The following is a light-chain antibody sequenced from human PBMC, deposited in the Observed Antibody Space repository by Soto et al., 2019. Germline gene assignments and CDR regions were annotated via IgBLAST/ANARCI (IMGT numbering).Light chain of an antibody. CDR2: DAS. Sequence: EIVLTQSPATLSLSPGERATLSCRASQSVSSYLAWYQQKPGQAPRLLIYDASNRATGIPARFSGNGSGTDFTLTISSLEPEDFAVYYWQQRSNWLLTFGGGTKVEIK. CDR3: QQRSNWLLT. V-gene: IGKV3-11*01. J-gene: IGKJ4*01. CDR1: QSVSSY.